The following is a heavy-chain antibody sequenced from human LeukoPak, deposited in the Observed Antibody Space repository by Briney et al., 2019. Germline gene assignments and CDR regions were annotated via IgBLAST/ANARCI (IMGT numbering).Heavy chain of an antibody. J-gene: IGHJ4*02. Sequence: GASVKVSCKASGYTFTSYGISWVRQAPGQGLEWMGWISAYNGNTNYAQKFQGRVTMTRDTSISTAYMELSRLRSDDTAVYYCIYDSSGYYLDYWGQGTLVTVSS. CDR3: IYDSSGYYLDY. CDR2: ISAYNGNT. V-gene: IGHV1-18*01. D-gene: IGHD3-22*01. CDR1: GYTFTSYG.